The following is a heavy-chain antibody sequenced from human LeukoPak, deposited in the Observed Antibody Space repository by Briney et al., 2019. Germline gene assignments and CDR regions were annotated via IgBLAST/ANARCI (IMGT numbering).Heavy chain of an antibody. CDR2: IFYSGGT. CDR3: ARQVRDIAVVPAAYFDL. V-gene: IGHV4-39*01. CDR1: GGSISSTSYY. D-gene: IGHD2-2*01. J-gene: IGHJ4*02. Sequence: KSSETLSLTCTVSGGSISSTSYYWGWIRQPPGKGLEWIGSIFYSGGTNYSPALKSRVTISVDTSKNQFSLRLSSVTAADTALYYCARQVRDIAVVPAAYFDLWGQGTLVTVSS.